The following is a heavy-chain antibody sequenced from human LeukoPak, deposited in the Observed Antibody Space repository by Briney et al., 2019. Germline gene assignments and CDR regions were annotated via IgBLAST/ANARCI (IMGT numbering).Heavy chain of an antibody. D-gene: IGHD3-22*01. CDR3: ARRNDDSSGYDETFDY. CDR1: GGSISSYY. CDR2: IYYSGGT. J-gene: IGHJ4*02. Sequence: SETLSLTCTVSGGSISSYYWCWIRQPPGKGLEWIGYIYYSGGTNYNPSLKSRVTISVDTSKNQFSLKLSSVTAADTAVYYCARRNDDSSGYDETFDYWGQGTLVTVSS. V-gene: IGHV4-59*08.